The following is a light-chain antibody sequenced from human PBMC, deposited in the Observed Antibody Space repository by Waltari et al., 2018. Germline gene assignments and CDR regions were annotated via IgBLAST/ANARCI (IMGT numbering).Light chain of an antibody. V-gene: IGLV2-23*01. CDR2: EGS. CDR3: CSYAGTVV. Sequence: QSALTQSASVSGSPGQSITISCTGTSSDVGSYNLVSWYQQHPGQAPKLMIYEGSKRPSGVSNRFSGSKSGNTASLTISGLQAEDEADYYCCSYAGTVVFGGGTKLTVL. J-gene: IGLJ2*01. CDR1: SSDVGSYNL.